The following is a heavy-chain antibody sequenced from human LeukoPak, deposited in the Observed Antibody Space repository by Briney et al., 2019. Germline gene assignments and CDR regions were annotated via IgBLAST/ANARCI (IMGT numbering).Heavy chain of an antibody. Sequence: GGSLRLSCAASGFTFSDYYMSWIRQAPGKGLEWLSYIGSSNTIYSADSVKGRFTISRDNAKNSLYLQMNSLRAEDTALYYCARAMDYDYVWGSYRFGGRGTLVTVSS. CDR3: ARAMDYDYVWGSYRF. V-gene: IGHV3-11*01. J-gene: IGHJ4*02. D-gene: IGHD3-16*02. CDR1: GFTFSDYY. CDR2: IGSSNTI.